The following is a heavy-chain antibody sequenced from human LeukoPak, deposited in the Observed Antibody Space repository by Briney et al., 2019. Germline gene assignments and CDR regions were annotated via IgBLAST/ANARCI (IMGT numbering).Heavy chain of an antibody. CDR2: ISGSGGST. CDR1: GFTFSSYA. CDR3: AKDPGPYDSRNLDY. J-gene: IGHJ4*02. D-gene: IGHD3-22*01. Sequence: GGSLRLSCAASGFTFSSYAMSWVRQAPGKWLEWVSAISGSGGSTYYADSVKGRFTISRDNSKNTLYLQMNSLRAEDTAVYYCAKDPGPYDSRNLDYWGQGTLVTVSS. V-gene: IGHV3-23*01.